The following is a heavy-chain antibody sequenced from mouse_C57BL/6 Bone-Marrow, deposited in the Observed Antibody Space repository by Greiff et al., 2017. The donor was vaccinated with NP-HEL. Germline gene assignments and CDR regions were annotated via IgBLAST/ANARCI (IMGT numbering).Heavy chain of an antibody. CDR1: GYTFTSYW. D-gene: IGHD2-2*01. CDR3: AGGLPLAMDY. J-gene: IGHJ4*01. CDR2: IDPSDSYT. V-gene: IGHV1-69*01. Sequence: QVQLQQPGAELVMPGASVKLSCKASGYTFTSYWMHWVKQRPGQGLAWIGEIDPSDSYTNYNQKFKGKSTLTVDKSSSTAYMQLSSLTSEDSAVYYCAGGLPLAMDYWGQGTSVTVSS.